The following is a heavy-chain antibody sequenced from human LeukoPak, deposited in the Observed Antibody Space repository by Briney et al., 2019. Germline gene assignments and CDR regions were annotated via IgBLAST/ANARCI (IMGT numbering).Heavy chain of an antibody. CDR1: GYTFTSYY. V-gene: IGHV1-46*01. CDR3: ARGTHGGFLDAFDI. D-gene: IGHD1-14*01. J-gene: IGHJ3*02. CDR2: INPSGGRT. Sequence: GASVKVSCKASGYTFTSYYMHWVRQAPGQGLEWMGRINPSGGRTSYAQKFQGRVTMTRDTTTSTVYMELSSLRSDDTAVYYCARGTHGGFLDAFDIWGQGTMVTVST.